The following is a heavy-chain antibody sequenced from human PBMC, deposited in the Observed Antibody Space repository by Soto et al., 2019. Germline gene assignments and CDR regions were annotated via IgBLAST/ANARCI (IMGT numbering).Heavy chain of an antibody. CDR3: ARDLLDIVVVPAASEGCAY. D-gene: IGHD2-2*03. Sequence: ASVKVSCKASGYTFTSYGISWVRRAPGQGLEWMGWISAYNGNTNYAQKLQGRVTMTTDTSTSTAYMELRSLRSDDTAVYYCARDLLDIVVVPAASEGCAYWGQGTLVTVSS. J-gene: IGHJ4*02. CDR2: ISAYNGNT. CDR1: GYTFTSYG. V-gene: IGHV1-18*01.